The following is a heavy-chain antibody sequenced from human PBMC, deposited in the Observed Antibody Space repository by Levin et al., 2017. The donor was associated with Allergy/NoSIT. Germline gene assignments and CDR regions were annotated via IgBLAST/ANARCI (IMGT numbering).Heavy chain of an antibody. CDR2: ISGSGGAT. CDR1: GFTFTNYA. V-gene: IGHV3-23*01. CDR3: AKDRVGTRRDGYNLGYFDY. J-gene: IGHJ4*02. D-gene: IGHD5-24*01. Sequence: EASMKVSCAASGFTFTNYAMSWVRQAPGKGLEWVSAISGSGGATYHADSVKGRFTISRDNSKNTLYLQMNSLRADDTAVYYCAKDRVGTRRDGYNLGYFDYWGQGTLVTVSS.